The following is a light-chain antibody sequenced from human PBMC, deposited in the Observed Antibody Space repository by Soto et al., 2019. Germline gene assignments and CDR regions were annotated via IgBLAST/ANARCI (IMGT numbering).Light chain of an antibody. J-gene: IGKJ4*01. Sequence: EIVMTQSPATLSVSPGERATLSCRASQSVSSNLAWYQQKPGQAPRLLIYDASTRATGIPARFSGSGSGTEFTLTISRLEPEDFAVYYCQQYASSPLTFGGGTKVETK. CDR1: QSVSSN. CDR2: DAS. V-gene: IGKV3-15*01. CDR3: QQYASSPLT.